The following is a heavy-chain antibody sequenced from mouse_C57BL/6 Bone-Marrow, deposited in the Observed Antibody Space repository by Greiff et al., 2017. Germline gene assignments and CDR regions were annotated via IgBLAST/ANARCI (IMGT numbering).Heavy chain of an antibody. V-gene: IGHV5-9*01. CDR2: ISGGGGNT. D-gene: IGHD3-1*01. J-gene: IGHJ2*01. CDR1: GFTFSSYT. CDR3: TRHRGYRFDY. Sequence: EVMLVESGGGLVRPGGSLKLSCAASGFTFSSYTMSWVSQTPGKRLEWVATISGGGGNTYYPDSVKGRFTISRDNAKNTLYLQMRRLWSEDTAYYYCTRHRGYRFDYWGQGTTLTVSS.